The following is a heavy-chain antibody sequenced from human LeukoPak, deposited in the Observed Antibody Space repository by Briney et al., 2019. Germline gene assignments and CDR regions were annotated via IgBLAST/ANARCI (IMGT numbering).Heavy chain of an antibody. CDR1: GYSISSGYY. D-gene: IGHD3-3*01. J-gene: IGHJ3*02. CDR2: MYHSGTT. Sequence: SETLSLTCSVSGYSISSGYYWGWIRQPPGKGLEWIGSMYHSGTTYYNPSLKSRVTISVDTSKNQFSLKLSSVTAADTAVYYCARGVGDAFDIWGQGTMVTVSS. CDR3: ARGVGDAFDI. V-gene: IGHV4-38-2*02.